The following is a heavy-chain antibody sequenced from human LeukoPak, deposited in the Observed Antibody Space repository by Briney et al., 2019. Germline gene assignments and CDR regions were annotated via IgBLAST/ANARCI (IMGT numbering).Heavy chain of an antibody. Sequence: GGSLSLSCAASGFIFSSSWMNWVRQAPGKGLEWVSSISSSSSYIYYADSVKGRFTISRDNAKNSLYLQMNSLRAEDTAVYYCARGGHDSSGYYLLYFDYWGQGTLVTVSS. CDR1: GFIFSSSW. D-gene: IGHD3-22*01. CDR2: ISSSSSYI. V-gene: IGHV3-21*01. CDR3: ARGGHDSSGYYLLYFDY. J-gene: IGHJ4*02.